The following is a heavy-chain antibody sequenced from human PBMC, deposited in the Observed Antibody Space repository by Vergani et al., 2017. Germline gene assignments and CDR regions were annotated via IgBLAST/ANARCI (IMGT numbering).Heavy chain of an antibody. CDR2: IYYSGST. CDR3: AGDKAFGVTTHYFDY. Sequence: QLQLQESGPGLVKPSETLSLTCTVSGGSISSSSYYWGWIRQPPGKGLEWIGSIYYSGSTYYNPSLKSRVTISVDTSKNQFSLKLSSVTAADTAVYYCAGDKAFGVTTHYFDYWGQGTLVTVSS. J-gene: IGHJ4*02. CDR1: GGSISSSSYY. V-gene: IGHV4-39*07. D-gene: IGHD3-3*01.